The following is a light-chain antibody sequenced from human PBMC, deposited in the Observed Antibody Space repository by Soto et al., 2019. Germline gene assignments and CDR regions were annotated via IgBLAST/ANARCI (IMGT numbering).Light chain of an antibody. J-gene: IGLJ3*02. V-gene: IGLV1-51*01. Sequence: QSVLTQPPSVSATPGQKVTISCSGSTSNIANNYVSWYQQLPGTAPKLLIYENNKRPSRIPDRFSGSKSGTSATLGITGLQTGDEADYYCGTWDTSLSVWVFGGGTKVTVL. CDR3: GTWDTSLSVWV. CDR2: ENN. CDR1: TSNIANNY.